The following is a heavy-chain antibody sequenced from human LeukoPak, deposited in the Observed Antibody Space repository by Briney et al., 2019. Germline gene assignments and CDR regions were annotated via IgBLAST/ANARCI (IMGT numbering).Heavy chain of an antibody. Sequence: SETLSLTCTVSGGSISSGGYYWSWIRQHPGKGLEWIGYIYYSGSTYYNSSLKSRVTISVDTSKNQFSLKLSSVTAADTAVYYCARAQTGDLSAWGQGTLVTVSS. D-gene: IGHD7-27*01. V-gene: IGHV4-31*03. CDR3: ARAQTGDLSA. CDR2: IYYSGST. CDR1: GGSISSGGYY. J-gene: IGHJ4*02.